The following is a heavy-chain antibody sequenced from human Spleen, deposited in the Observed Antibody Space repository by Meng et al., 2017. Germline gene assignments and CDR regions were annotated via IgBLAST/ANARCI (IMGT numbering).Heavy chain of an antibody. CDR3: ARLTSVAGTSRGDY. CDR2: ISYDGSNK. Sequence: SLKISCAASGFTFSSYAMHWVRQAPGKGLEWVAVISYDGSNKYYADSVKGRFTISRDNSKNTLYLQMNSLRAEDTAVYYCARLTSVAGTSRGDYWGQGTLVTVSS. V-gene: IGHV3-30*04. CDR1: GFTFSSYA. J-gene: IGHJ4*02. D-gene: IGHD6-19*01.